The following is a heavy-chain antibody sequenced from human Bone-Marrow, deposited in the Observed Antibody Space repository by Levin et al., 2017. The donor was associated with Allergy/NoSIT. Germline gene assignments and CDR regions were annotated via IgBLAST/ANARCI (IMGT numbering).Heavy chain of an antibody. J-gene: IGHJ4*02. CDR2: IYNSGRT. CDR3: ARCPSGSYPTRFDY. Sequence: SETLSLTCTVSGGSISGYYWSWIRQPPGKGLEWIGYIYNSGRTNYNPSLKSRVTISVDTSKNQFSLRLTSVPAADTAVYYCARCPSGSYPTRFDYWGQGTLVTVSS. V-gene: IGHV4-59*01. CDR1: GGSISGYY. D-gene: IGHD1-26*01.